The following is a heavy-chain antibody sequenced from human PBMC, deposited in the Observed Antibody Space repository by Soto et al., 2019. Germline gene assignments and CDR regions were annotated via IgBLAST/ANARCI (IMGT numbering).Heavy chain of an antibody. CDR2: ISYDGSNK. Sequence: PGGSLRLSCAASGFTFSSYGMHWVRQAPGKGLEWVAVISYDGSNKYYADSVKGRFTISRDNSKNTLYLQMNSLRAEDTAVYYCAKLGLHYYGSGSYYIGGRDYWGQGTLVTVS. D-gene: IGHD3-10*01. V-gene: IGHV3-30*18. CDR3: AKLGLHYYGSGSYYIGGRDY. J-gene: IGHJ4*02. CDR1: GFTFSSYG.